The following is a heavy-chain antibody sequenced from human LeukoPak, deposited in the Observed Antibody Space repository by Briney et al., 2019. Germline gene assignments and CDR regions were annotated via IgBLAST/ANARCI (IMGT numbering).Heavy chain of an antibody. V-gene: IGHV3-30*03. J-gene: IGHJ6*03. CDR2: ISYDGSNK. CDR3: AREENDFWSGSVAYMDV. D-gene: IGHD3-3*01. CDR1: GFTFSSYG. Sequence: PGGSLRLSCAASGFTFSSYGMHWVRQAPGKGLEWVAVISYDGSNKYYADSVKGRFTISRDNSKNTLYLQMNSLRAEDTAVYYCAREENDFWSGSVAYMDVWGKGTTVTVSS.